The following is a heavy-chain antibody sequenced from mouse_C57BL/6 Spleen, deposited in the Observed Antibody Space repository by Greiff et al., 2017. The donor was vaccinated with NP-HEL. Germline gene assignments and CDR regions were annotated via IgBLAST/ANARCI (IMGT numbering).Heavy chain of an antibody. CDR1: DYTFTSYG. CDR2: IYPRSGNT. CDR3: ARGGSLITTAYYFDY. Sequence: QVQLQQSGAELARPGASVKLSCKASDYTFTSYGISWVKQRTGQGLEWIGEIYPRSGNTYYNEKFKGKAKLTADKSSSTAYMELRSLTSEDSAVYFCARGGSLITTAYYFDYWGQGTTLTVSS. D-gene: IGHD1-1*01. J-gene: IGHJ2*01. V-gene: IGHV1-81*01.